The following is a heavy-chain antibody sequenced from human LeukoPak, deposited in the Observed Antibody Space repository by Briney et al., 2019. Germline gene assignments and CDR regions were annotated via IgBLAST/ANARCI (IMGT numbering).Heavy chain of an antibody. CDR1: GFTFSSYG. CDR2: INGNGGST. J-gene: IGHJ4*02. Sequence: AGSLRLSCAAFGFTFSSYGIHWVRQAPGKGLEYVSAINGNGGSTYYANSVKGRFTISRDNSKNTLYLQMGSLRAEDMAVYYCARGGAAAGIRGNDYWGQGTLVTVST. CDR3: ARGGAAAGIRGNDY. V-gene: IGHV3-64*01. D-gene: IGHD6-13*01.